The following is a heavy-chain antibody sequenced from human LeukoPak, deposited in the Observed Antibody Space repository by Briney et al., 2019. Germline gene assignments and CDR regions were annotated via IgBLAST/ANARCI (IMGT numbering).Heavy chain of an antibody. V-gene: IGHV3-15*01. Sequence: GGSLRLSCAASGFTFSNAWMSWVRQAPGKGLEWVGRIRSKTDGGTTDYAAPVKGRFTISRDDSKNTLYLQMNSLKTEDTAVYYCTTAPIVVVIIDSWGQGTLVTVSS. CDR1: GFTFSNAW. CDR2: IRSKTDGGTT. J-gene: IGHJ4*02. D-gene: IGHD3-22*01. CDR3: TTAPIVVVIIDS.